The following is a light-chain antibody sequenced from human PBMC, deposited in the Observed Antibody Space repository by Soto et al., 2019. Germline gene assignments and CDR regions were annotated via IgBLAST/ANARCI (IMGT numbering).Light chain of an antibody. J-gene: IGKJ1*01. Sequence: EIGVTQSPATLSLSPGERATLSCRASQSVSSYLAWYQQKPGQAPRLLIYHASNTAPGIPARFSGSGSGPDSTLTINTPEPQDFAVYYCQQRRKWPPPFGSGPNV. CDR3: QQRRKWPPP. CDR1: QSVSSY. CDR2: HAS. V-gene: IGKV3-11*01.